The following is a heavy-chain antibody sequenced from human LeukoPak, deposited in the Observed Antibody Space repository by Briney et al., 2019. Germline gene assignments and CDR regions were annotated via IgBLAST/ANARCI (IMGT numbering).Heavy chain of an antibody. CDR1: GFIFSSYA. V-gene: IGHV3-30*14. Sequence: PGGSLRLSCAASGFIFSSYAMHWVRQAPGKGLEWVAVISYDGSNKYYADSVKGRFTISRDNSKNTLYLQMNSLRAGDTAVYYCARKNGLDYWGQGTLVTVSS. CDR2: ISYDGSNK. CDR3: ARKNGLDY. J-gene: IGHJ4*02.